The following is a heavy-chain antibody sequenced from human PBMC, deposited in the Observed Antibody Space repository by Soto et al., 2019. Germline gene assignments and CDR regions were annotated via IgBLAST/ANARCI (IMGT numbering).Heavy chain of an antibody. Sequence: PGGSLRLSCAASGFTFSSYGMHWVRQAPGKGLEWVAVISYDGSNKYYADSVKGRFTISRDNSKNTLYLQMNSLRAEDTAVYYCAKEGGYXSGGSCYSLLRGHYGMDVWGQGTTVTVS. CDR3: AKEGGYXSGGSCYSLLRGHYGMDV. CDR1: GFTFSSYG. D-gene: IGHD2-15*01. J-gene: IGHJ6*02. CDR2: ISYDGSNK. V-gene: IGHV3-30*18.